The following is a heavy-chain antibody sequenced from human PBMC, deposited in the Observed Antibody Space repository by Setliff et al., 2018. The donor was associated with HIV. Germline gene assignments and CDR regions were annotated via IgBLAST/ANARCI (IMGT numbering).Heavy chain of an antibody. V-gene: IGHV4-38-2*01. Sequence: SETLSLTCAVSGYSIRDNFFWGWVRQPPGKGLEWIGSIFYTGTTYYNPSLKSRVTISEDTSRDQFFLKLTSVTADDTGIYYCARGPPFAYWGQGLLVTVSS. CDR2: IFYTGTT. CDR3: ARGPPFAY. CDR1: GYSIRDNFF. J-gene: IGHJ4*02.